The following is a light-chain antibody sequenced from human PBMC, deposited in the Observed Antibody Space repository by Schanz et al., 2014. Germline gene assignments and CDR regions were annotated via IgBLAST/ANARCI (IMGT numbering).Light chain of an antibody. CDR1: SSDIGDYNY. J-gene: IGLJ3*02. CDR2: DVT. Sequence: QSALTQPPSASGSPGQSVTISCTGTSSDIGDYNYVSWYQQYPGKAPKLTIYDVTKRPSGVPDRFSGSKSGNTASLTVSGLPAEDENDYYCSSYAGSNNVVFGGGTKLTVL. V-gene: IGLV2-8*01. CDR3: SSYAGSNNVV.